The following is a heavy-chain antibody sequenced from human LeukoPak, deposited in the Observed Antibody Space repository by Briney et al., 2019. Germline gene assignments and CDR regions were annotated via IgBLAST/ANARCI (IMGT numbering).Heavy chain of an antibody. CDR3: TRPYYDFWSGYADNWFDP. V-gene: IGHV1-2*02. D-gene: IGHD3-3*01. Sequence: GASVKVSCKXSGYTFTGYYMHWVRQAPGQGLEWMGWINPNSGGTNYAQKFQGRVTMTRDTSISTAYMELSRLRSDDTAVYYCTRPYYDFWSGYADNWFDPWGQGTPVTVSS. J-gene: IGHJ5*02. CDR2: INPNSGGT. CDR1: GYTFTGYY.